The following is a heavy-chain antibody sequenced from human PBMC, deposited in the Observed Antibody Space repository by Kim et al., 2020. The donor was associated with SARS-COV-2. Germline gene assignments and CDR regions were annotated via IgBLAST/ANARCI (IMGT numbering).Heavy chain of an antibody. CDR3: ARMGRSGYYYVRQHSWGYYFDY. CDR2: IIPIFGTA. CDR1: GGTFSSYA. V-gene: IGHV1-69*13. Sequence: SVKVSCKASGGTFSSYAISWVRQAPGQGLEWMGGIIPIFGTANYAQKFQGRVTITADESTSTAYMELSSLRSEDTAVYYCARMGRSGYYYVRQHSWGYYFDYWGQGTLVTVSS. J-gene: IGHJ4*02. D-gene: IGHD3-22*01.